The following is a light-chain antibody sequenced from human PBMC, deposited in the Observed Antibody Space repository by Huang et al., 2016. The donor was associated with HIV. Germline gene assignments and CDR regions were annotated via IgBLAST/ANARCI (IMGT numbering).Light chain of an antibody. CDR3: MQALQTPLT. J-gene: IGKJ4*01. CDR2: LGS. V-gene: IGKV2-28*01. Sequence: DIVMTQSPLSLPVTPGEPASISCRSSQSLLHRNGNNYLDWYLQKPGQSQQLLIYLGSNRASGVPDRFSGSGSGTDFTLKISKVEAEDVGVYYCMQALQTPLTFGGGTKVEIK. CDR1: QSLLHRNGNNY.